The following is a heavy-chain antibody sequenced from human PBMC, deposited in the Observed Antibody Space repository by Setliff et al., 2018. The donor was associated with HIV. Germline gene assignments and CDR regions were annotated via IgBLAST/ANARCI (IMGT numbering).Heavy chain of an antibody. J-gene: IGHJ5*02. CDR1: GGSISTSY. CDR2: IYISGTT. D-gene: IGHD3-10*01. V-gene: IGHV4-4*09. CDR3: ARRIDDSGSFPDKNWFDT. Sequence: PSETLSLTCTVSGGSISTSYWNWIRQPPGKGLEWIAYIYISGTTNYNPSLKSRVTISVDTSKKQFSLKLSAVTAAATAVYYCARRIDDSGSFPDKNWFDTWGQGSLVTVSS.